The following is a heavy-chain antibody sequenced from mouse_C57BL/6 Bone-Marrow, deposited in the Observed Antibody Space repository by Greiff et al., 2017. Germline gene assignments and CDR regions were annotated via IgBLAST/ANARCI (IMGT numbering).Heavy chain of an antibody. J-gene: IGHJ3*01. CDR1: GFTFSNYG. CDR2: ISSGSSTI. Sequence: VQLQQSGGGLVKPGGSLKLSCAASGFTFSNYGMHWVRQAPEKGLEWVAYISSGSSTIYYADTVKGRFTISRDNAKNTLFLQMTSLRSEDTAMYYCAKQGKEWLLLGNCAQGTLFTISA. V-gene: IGHV5-17*01. D-gene: IGHD2-3*01. CDR3: AKQGKEWLLLGN.